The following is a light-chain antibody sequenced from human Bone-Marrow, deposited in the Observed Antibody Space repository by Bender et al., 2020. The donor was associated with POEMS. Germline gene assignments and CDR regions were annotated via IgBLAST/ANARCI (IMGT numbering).Light chain of an antibody. CDR1: SNDIGGYKF. Sequence: QSALTQPASVSGSPGQSITISCTGTSNDIGGYKFVSWYQQHPGKAPKLMIYEVSKRPSGVSNRFSGSKSGNTASLTISGLQAEDEANYYCCSYAGSSTTVFGGGTKLTVL. J-gene: IGLJ3*02. CDR2: EVS. V-gene: IGLV2-23*02. CDR3: CSYAGSSTTV.